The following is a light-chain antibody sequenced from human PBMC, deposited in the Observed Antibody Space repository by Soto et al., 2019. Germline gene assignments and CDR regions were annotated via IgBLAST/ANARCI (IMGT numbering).Light chain of an antibody. CDR1: SSDVGGYNY. CDR2: VVS. V-gene: IGLV2-14*01. Sequence: QSALTQPASVSGSPGQSITICCTGTSSDVGGYNYVSWYQQHPDKAPKLMIYVVSNRPSGVSNRFSGSKSGNKASLTISGLQAEDEADYYCSSYTSSDTPYVFGNGTKVTVL. J-gene: IGLJ1*01. CDR3: SSYTSSDTPYV.